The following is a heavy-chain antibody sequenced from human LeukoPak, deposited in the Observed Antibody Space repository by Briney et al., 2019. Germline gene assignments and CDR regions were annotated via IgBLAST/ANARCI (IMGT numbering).Heavy chain of an antibody. D-gene: IGHD3-9*01. CDR1: GGSISNNNYY. J-gene: IGHJ4*02. CDR2: IYYSGSP. CDR3: ARSWSAGNYGNFDY. V-gene: IGHV4-39*07. Sequence: SETLSLTCTVSGGSISNNNYYWAWIRQPPGKGLECIGSIYYSGSPYYNPSLKSRVTILGDTSKNQFSLKLSSVTAADTAVYYCARSWSAGNYGNFDYWGQGTLVTVSS.